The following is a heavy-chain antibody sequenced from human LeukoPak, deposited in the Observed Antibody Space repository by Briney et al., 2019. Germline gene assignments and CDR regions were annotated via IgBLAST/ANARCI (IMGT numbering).Heavy chain of an antibody. CDR2: INPNRGGT. V-gene: IGHV1-2*02. J-gene: IGHJ4*02. Sequence: PMASVKVSCKASGYTFTSYYMQWVRQAPGPGLEWMGWINPNRGGTNYGQKFQGRVTMSVDTMTADTSTSTAYMELRSLRSDDTAVYYCARGYNWNDRTDYWGQGTLVTVSS. CDR3: ARGYNWNDRTDY. D-gene: IGHD1-1*01. CDR1: GYTFTSYY.